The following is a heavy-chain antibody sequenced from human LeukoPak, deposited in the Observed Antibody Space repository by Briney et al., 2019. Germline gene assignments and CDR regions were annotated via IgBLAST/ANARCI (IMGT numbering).Heavy chain of an antibody. D-gene: IGHD3-10*01. V-gene: IGHV4-4*09. J-gene: IGHJ3*02. CDR2: IYTSGST. Sequence: SETLYLTCTVSGGSISSYYWSWIRQPPGKGLEWIGYIYTSGSTNYNPSLKSRVTISVDTSKNQFSLKLSSVTAADAAVYYCARFFRGITMVRGVYDAFDIWGQGTMVTVSS. CDR3: ARFFRGITMVRGVYDAFDI. CDR1: GGSISSYY.